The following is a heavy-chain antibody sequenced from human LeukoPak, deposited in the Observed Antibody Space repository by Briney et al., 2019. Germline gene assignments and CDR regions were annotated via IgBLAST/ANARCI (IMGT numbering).Heavy chain of an antibody. D-gene: IGHD3-16*02. CDR3: ARADPLYDYVWGSYRPPLFDY. Sequence: GSSVKVSCKASGGTFSSYAISWVRQAPGQGLEWMGGIIPIFGTANYAQKFQGRVTITADESTSTAYMELSSLRSEDTAVYYCARADPLYDYVWGSYRPPLFDYWGQGTLVTVSS. V-gene: IGHV1-69*01. CDR1: GGTFSSYA. CDR2: IIPIFGTA. J-gene: IGHJ4*02.